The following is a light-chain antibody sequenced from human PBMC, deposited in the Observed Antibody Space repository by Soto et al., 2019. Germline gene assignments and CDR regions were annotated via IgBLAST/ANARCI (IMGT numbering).Light chain of an antibody. CDR2: DAS. J-gene: IGKJ5*01. V-gene: IGKV1-33*01. CDR1: QDISNY. CDR3: QHYYNLPIT. Sequence: IQLTQSPSSLSASEGDRVTITCQASQDISNYLNWYQQKPGKAPKLLIYDASNLETGVPSRFSGSGSGTDFTFTISSLQPEDIATYYCQHYYNLPITFGQGTRLEIK.